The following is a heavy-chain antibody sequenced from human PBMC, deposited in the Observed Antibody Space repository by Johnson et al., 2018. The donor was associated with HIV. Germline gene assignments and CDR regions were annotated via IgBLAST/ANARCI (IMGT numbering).Heavy chain of an antibody. CDR3: EKDAWGAVTDSLDV. Sequence: QVQLVESGGGVVQPGRSLKIYCAVSEFTLSDHTMHWVRLAPGKGLEWVAVMSYDGSLRYYEDSVKGRFTISRDTPKSTLYLRMDSLTPEDTAVYYCEKDAWGAVTDSLDVWGRGTMVTVSS. J-gene: IGHJ3*01. V-gene: IGHV3-30*01. CDR1: EFTLSDHT. CDR2: MSYDGSLR. D-gene: IGHD4-17*01.